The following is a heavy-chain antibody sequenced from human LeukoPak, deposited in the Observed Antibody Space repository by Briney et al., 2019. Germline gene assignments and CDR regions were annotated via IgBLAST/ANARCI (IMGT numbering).Heavy chain of an antibody. D-gene: IGHD3-10*01. J-gene: IGHJ5*02. CDR1: GYTFTSYG. V-gene: IGHV1-18*01. CDR3: ARGSDLYYYGSGSYRWFDP. Sequence: ASVKVSCKASGYTFTSYGISWVRQAPGQGLEWMGWISAYNGNTNYAQKLQGRVTMTTDTSTSTAYMELRSLRSDDTAVYHCARGSDLYYYGSGSYRWFDPWGQGTLVTVSS. CDR2: ISAYNGNT.